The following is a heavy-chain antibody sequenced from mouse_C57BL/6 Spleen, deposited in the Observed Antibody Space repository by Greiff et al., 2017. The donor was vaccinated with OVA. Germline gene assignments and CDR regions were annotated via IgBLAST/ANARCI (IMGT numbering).Heavy chain of an antibody. D-gene: IGHD2-3*01. CDR2: INYDGSST. J-gene: IGHJ1*03. V-gene: IGHV5-16*01. CDR3: AREEIYDGYWYFDV. CDR1: GFTFSDYY. Sequence: EVMLVESEGGLVQPGSSMKLSCTASGFTFSDYYMAWVRQVPEKGLEWVANINYDGSSTYYLDSLKSRFIISRDNAKNILYLQMSSLKSEDTATYYCAREEIYDGYWYFDVWGTGTTVTVSS.